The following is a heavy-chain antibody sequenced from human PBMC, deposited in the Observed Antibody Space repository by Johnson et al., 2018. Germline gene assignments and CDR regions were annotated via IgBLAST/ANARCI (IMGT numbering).Heavy chain of an antibody. J-gene: IGHJ1*01. CDR1: GGSFSGYY. V-gene: IGHV4-34*01. CDR3: ARGRYCRGGSCILRARPGYFHY. D-gene: IGHD2-15*01. Sequence: QVQLQQWGAGLLKPSETLSLTCAVYGGSFSGYYWSWIRQPPGKGLEWIGEINHSGSTNYNPSLKSRVTISVDTSKNQFSLKLSPVTAAETAVYYCARGRYCRGGSCILRARPGYFHYWGQGTLVTVSS. CDR2: INHSGST.